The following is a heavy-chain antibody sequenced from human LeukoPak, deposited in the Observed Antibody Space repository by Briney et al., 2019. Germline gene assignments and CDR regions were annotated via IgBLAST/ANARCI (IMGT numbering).Heavy chain of an antibody. V-gene: IGHV4-59*01. CDR2: IYYSGST. CDR3: ARVGYCSGGSCYGGFDP. Sequence: PSETLSLTCTVSGGSISSYYWSWIRQPPGKGLEWTGYIYYSGSTNYNPSLKSRVTISVDTSKNQFSLKLSSVTAADTAVYYCARVGYCSGGSCYGGFDPWGQGTLVPVSS. J-gene: IGHJ5*02. CDR1: GGSISSYY. D-gene: IGHD2-15*01.